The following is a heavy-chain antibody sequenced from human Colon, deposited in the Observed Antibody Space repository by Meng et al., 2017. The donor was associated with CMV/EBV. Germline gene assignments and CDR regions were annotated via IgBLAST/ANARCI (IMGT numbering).Heavy chain of an antibody. Sequence: ISGLSLRTSGVGVGWIRQPPGKTLEWRAVIFWDDDKRYSPSLESRLTITKDSSNTQAVLTMTNVDPVDTATYYCARIFHRNGWYGDPWGQGTLVTVSS. D-gene: IGHD6-19*01. CDR3: ARIFHRNGWYGDP. CDR2: IFWDDDK. J-gene: IGHJ5*02. V-gene: IGHV2-5*02. CDR1: GLSLRTSGVG.